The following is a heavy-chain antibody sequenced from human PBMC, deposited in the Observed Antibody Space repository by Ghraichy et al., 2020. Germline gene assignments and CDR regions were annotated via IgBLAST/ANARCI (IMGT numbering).Heavy chain of an antibody. D-gene: IGHD6-13*01. J-gene: IGHJ6*02. CDR2: ISYDESNK. CDR3: AKDRRSSSWRGLIHYYGMDV. CDR1: GLTFSNYG. Sequence: GGSLRLSCAASGLTFSNYGMHWVRQAPGKGLEWVAVISYDESNKEYADSVKGRFTISRDNPKNTLYLHMNSLRTEDTAVYYCAKDRRSSSWRGLIHYYGMDVWGQGTTVTVSS. V-gene: IGHV3-30*18.